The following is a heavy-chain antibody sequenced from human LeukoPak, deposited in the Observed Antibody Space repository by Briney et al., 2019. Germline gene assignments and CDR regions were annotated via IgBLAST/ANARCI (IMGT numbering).Heavy chain of an antibody. CDR3: ARGTVAGTPDFDF. J-gene: IGHJ4*02. D-gene: IGHD6-19*01. V-gene: IGHV3-30-3*01. CDR2: ISYDGSNK. Sequence: PGGSLRLSCAASGFAFSSYAMHWVRQAPGKGLEWVAVISYDGSNKYYADSLKGRFTISRDNAKNSLYLQMNSLRVEDTAVYYCARGTVAGTPDFDFWGQGTLVAVSS. CDR1: GFAFSSYA.